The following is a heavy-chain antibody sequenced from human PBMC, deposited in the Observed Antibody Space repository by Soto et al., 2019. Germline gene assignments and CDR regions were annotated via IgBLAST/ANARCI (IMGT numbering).Heavy chain of an antibody. Sequence: QVQLQEAGPGLVKPSQTLSLTCTVSGGSISSRGYYWSWIRQHPGKGLEWIGYIYYSGSTYYNPSLKSRVIISVDTSKNEFSLNLRSVTAADTAVYYCARVGEIIGDYWGQGTLVTVSS. D-gene: IGHD3-10*01. CDR2: IYYSGST. V-gene: IGHV4-31*03. J-gene: IGHJ4*02. CDR1: GGSISSRGYY. CDR3: ARVGEIIGDY.